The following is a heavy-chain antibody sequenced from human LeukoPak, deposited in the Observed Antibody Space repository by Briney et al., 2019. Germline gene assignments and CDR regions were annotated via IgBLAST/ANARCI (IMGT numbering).Heavy chain of an antibody. V-gene: IGHV4-4*02. D-gene: IGHD3-10*01. J-gene: IGHJ5*02. CDR2: IYHSGST. Sequence: SGTLSLTCAVSGCSISSSNWWSWVRQPPGKGLEWIGAIYHSGSTNYNPSLKSRVTISVDKSKNQFSLKLSSVTAADTAVYYCATRRMVRGVIPWFDPWGQGTLVTVSS. CDR1: GCSISSSNW. CDR3: ATRRMVRGVIPWFDP.